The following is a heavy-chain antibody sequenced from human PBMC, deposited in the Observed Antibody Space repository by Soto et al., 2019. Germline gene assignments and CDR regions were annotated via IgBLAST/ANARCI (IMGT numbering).Heavy chain of an antibody. Sequence: SKTLSLTCTVSGGAFSSTNYYWGWIRQPPGKGLEWIGSISYSGKIYYNPSLKSRVTISVDTSKNQFSLTVTSVTAADTAVYYCARRIVATETFDYWGQGTLVTVSS. V-gene: IGHV4-39*01. J-gene: IGHJ4*02. CDR2: ISYSGKI. CDR3: ARRIVATETFDY. D-gene: IGHD5-12*01. CDR1: GGAFSSTNYY.